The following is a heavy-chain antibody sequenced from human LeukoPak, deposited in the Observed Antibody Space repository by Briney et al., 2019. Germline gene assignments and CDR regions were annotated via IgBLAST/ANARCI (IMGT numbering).Heavy chain of an antibody. CDR2: IYYSGST. J-gene: IGHJ6*02. Sequence: PSETLSLTCTVSGGSISSGDYYWSWIRQPPGKGLEWIGYIYYSGSTYYNPSLKSRVTISVDTSKNQFSLKLSSVTAADTAVYYCARAVPAAADYYYGMDVWGQRTTVTVSS. CDR3: ARAVPAAADYYYGMDV. CDR1: GGSISSGDYY. D-gene: IGHD2-2*01. V-gene: IGHV4-30-4*01.